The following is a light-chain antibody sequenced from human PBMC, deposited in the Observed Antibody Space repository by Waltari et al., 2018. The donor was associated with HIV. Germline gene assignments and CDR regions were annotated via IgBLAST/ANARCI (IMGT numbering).Light chain of an antibody. Sequence: DIQMTQSPSSLSASVGDSVTITCRASQTVINRVNWYQQKPGKAPKVLIFDSSTLRSVVPSRFSGGGSGTEFTLTISDLQPDDFASYFCQQSYRTPLTFGPGTKVDIK. CDR3: QQSYRTPLT. CDR2: DSS. J-gene: IGKJ3*01. CDR1: QTVINR. V-gene: IGKV1-39*01.